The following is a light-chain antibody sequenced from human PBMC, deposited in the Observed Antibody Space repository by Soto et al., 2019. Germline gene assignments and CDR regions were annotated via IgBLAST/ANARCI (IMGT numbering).Light chain of an antibody. Sequence: QSVLTQPASVSGSPGQSITISCTGTNNLVSWYQLHPGKAPKVVVYEGTKRPSGVSNRFSGSNSGGTASLTISGLQAEDEASYFCCAYVGARSYVFGPGTKLTVL. CDR2: EGT. J-gene: IGLJ1*01. CDR3: CAYVGARSYV. V-gene: IGLV2-23*01. CDR1: NNL.